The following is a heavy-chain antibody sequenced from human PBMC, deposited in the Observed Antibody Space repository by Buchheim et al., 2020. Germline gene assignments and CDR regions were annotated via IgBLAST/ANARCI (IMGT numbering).Heavy chain of an antibody. CDR1: GFTFSSYG. CDR3: AKDGMVIAFDY. CDR2: ISYDGSNK. V-gene: IGHV3-30*18. D-gene: IGHD3-3*01. Sequence: QVQLVESGGGVVQPGRSLRLSCAASGFTFSSYGMHWVRQAPGKGLEWVAGISYDGSNKYYADSVKGRFTISRDNSKNTLYLQMNSLRAEDTAVYYCAKDGMVIAFDYWGQGTL. J-gene: IGHJ4*02.